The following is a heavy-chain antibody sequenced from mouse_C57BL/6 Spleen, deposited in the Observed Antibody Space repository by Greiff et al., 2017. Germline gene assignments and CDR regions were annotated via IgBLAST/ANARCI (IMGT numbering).Heavy chain of an antibody. Sequence: QVQLKQSGPELVKPGASVKISCKASGYAFSSSWMNWVKQRPGKGLEWIGRIYPGDGDTNYNGKFKGKATLTADNSSSPAYMQLSSLTSEDSAVYFCARRYGSSYQGYFDYWGQGTTHTVSS. CDR3: ARRYGSSYQGYFDY. CDR1: GYAFSSSW. V-gene: IGHV1-82*01. D-gene: IGHD1-1*01. CDR2: IYPGDGDT. J-gene: IGHJ2*01.